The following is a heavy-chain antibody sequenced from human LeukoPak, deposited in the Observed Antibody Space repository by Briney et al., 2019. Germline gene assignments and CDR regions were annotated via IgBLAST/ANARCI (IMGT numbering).Heavy chain of an antibody. CDR2: IIPIFGTA. CDR3: ARDNQYSYGPGPFDY. J-gene: IGHJ4*02. D-gene: IGHD5-18*01. CDR1: GGTFSSYA. Sequence: EASVKVSCKASGGTFSSYAISWVRQAPGQGLEWMGGIIPIFGTANYAQKFQGRVTITADESTSTAYMELSSPRSEDTAVYYCARDNQYSYGPGPFDYWGQGTLVTVSS. V-gene: IGHV1-69*13.